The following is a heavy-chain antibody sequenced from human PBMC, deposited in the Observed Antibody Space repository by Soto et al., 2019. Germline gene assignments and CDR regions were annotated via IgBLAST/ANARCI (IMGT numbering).Heavy chain of an antibody. CDR2: IIPLFGTA. J-gene: IGHJ4*02. Sequence: QVYLVQSGAEVKKPGSSVKISCKASGGIFSSNTINWVRQAAGQGLEWMGGIIPLFGTANYAEKFQGRVTMNADKSTKTEYMELTSLRSEDTAVYYCASKAACGGDCYAVDSWGQGTLVTVSS. CDR3: ASKAACGGDCYAVDS. D-gene: IGHD2-21*02. V-gene: IGHV1-69*06. CDR1: GGIFSSNT.